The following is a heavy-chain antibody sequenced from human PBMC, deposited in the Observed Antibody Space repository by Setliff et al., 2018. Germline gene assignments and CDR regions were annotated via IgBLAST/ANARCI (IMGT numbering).Heavy chain of an antibody. J-gene: IGHJ3*02. Sequence: SETLSLTCTVSGGSISGASIRSYYWTWIRQPPGKGLEFIGYVYYSGTTNYDPSLKSRVTISVDTSKNQFSLKLSSVTAADTALYYCARDNIGPDALDIWGQGTMVTVSS. CDR2: VYYSGTT. CDR3: ARDNIGPDALDI. CDR1: GGSISGASIRSYY. V-gene: IGHV4-61*01.